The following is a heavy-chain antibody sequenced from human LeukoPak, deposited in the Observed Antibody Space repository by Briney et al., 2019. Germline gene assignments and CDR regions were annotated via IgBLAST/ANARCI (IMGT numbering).Heavy chain of an antibody. CDR1: GYTFTSYY. V-gene: IGHV1-46*01. J-gene: IGHJ6*03. D-gene: IGHD4-11*01. Sequence: ASVKVSCKTSGYTFTSYYMHWVRQAPGQGLEWMGIINPSGGSTSYAQKFQGRVTMTRDTSTSIVYMELSSLRSEDTAVYYCARDPTVTTKDYYYYMDVWGKGTTVTVSS. CDR3: ARDPTVTTKDYYYYMDV. CDR2: INPSGGST.